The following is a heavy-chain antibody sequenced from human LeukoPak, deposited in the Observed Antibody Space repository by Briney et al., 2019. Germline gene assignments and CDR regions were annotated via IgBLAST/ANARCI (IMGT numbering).Heavy chain of an antibody. D-gene: IGHD4-17*01. CDR3: AREDYDARLWSFDY. V-gene: IGHV4-61*02. CDR1: GGSISSGTYY. J-gene: IGHJ4*02. Sequence: SQTLSLTCTVSGGSISSGTYYWSWIRQPAGKGLEWIGRIYTSGSTNYNPSLKSPITISVDTSKNQFSLKLSSVTAADRAVYYCAREDYDARLWSFDYWGQGTLVTVSS. CDR2: IYTSGST.